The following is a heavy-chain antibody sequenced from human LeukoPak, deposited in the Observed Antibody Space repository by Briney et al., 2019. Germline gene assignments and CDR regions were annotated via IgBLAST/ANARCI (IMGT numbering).Heavy chain of an antibody. V-gene: IGHV3-30-3*01. J-gene: IGHJ4*02. CDR1: GFTFSSYA. D-gene: IGHD3-10*01. CDR2: ISYDGSNK. Sequence: GGSLRLSCAASGFTFSSYAMHWVRQAPGKGLEWVAVISYDGSNKYYADSVKGRFTISRDNSKNTLYLQMNSLRAEDTAVYYCAKDYDIGSMVRGVIITSGPHFDYWGQGTLVTVSS. CDR3: AKDYDIGSMVRGVIITSGPHFDY.